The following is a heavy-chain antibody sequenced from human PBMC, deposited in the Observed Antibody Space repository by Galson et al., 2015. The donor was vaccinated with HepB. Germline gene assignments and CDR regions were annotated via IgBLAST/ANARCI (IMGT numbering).Heavy chain of an antibody. Sequence: ETLSLTCAVYGGSFSSYYWSWIRQPPGKGLEWIGEINHSGSTNYNPSLKSRVTMSVDTSKNQFSLKLSSVTAADTAVYYCARGYYYDSSGYYSYYFDYWGQGTLVTVSS. CDR1: GGSFSSYY. D-gene: IGHD3-22*01. J-gene: IGHJ4*02. V-gene: IGHV4-34*01. CDR2: INHSGST. CDR3: ARGYYYDSSGYYSYYFDY.